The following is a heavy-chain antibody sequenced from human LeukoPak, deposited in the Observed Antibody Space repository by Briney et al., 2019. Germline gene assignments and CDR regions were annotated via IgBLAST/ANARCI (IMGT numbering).Heavy chain of an antibody. CDR3: AKDHEAAPDYYGSGSHYY. V-gene: IGHV3-23*01. Sequence: PGGSLRLSCAASGFTFSSYAMSWVRQAPGKGLEWVSAISGSGGSTYYADSVKGRFTISRDNSKNTLYLQMNSLRAEDTAVYYCAKDHEAAPDYYGSGSHYYWGQGTLVTVSS. D-gene: IGHD3-10*01. J-gene: IGHJ4*02. CDR1: GFTFSSYA. CDR2: ISGSGGST.